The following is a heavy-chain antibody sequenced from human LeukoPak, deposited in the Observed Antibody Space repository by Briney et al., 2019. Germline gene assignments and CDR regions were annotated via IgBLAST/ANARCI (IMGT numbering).Heavy chain of an antibody. CDR2: IYYTGST. CDR3: ARRNVVVQAVMARAFDI. D-gene: IGHD2-2*01. J-gene: IGHJ3*02. Sequence: ASETLSLTCTVSGGSISSTSYYWGWIRQPPAKGLEWIGNIYYTGSTYYNPSLKSRVTISVDTSKNQFSLKLSSVTAADTAVYYCARRNVVVQAVMARAFDIWGQGTMVTVSS. V-gene: IGHV4-39*01. CDR1: GGSISSTSYY.